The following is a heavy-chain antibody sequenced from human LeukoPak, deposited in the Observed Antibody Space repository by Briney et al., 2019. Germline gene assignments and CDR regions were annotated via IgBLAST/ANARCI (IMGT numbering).Heavy chain of an antibody. J-gene: IGHJ4*02. Sequence: SETLSLTCTVSGGSTIGNYWSWIRQPPGKGLEWIGYIYDIGRTNYNLSLKSRVTISVDTSENRFSLKLSSVTAADTAVYFCARHGATTSYYFDSWGQGTLVTVSS. D-gene: IGHD1-26*01. CDR2: IYDIGRT. CDR3: ARHGATTSYYFDS. V-gene: IGHV4-59*08. CDR1: GGSTIGNY.